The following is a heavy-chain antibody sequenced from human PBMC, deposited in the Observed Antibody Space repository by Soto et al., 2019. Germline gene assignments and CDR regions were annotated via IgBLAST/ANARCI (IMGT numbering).Heavy chain of an antibody. CDR1: GFTFSSYA. CDR3: ARDYYKYYDSSGYYRSPAY. Sequence: GGSLRLSCAASGFTFSSYAMHWVRQVPGKGLEWVALISYDGSDKDYADSVKGRFTISRDNSRNTLFLQMNSLRAEDTAVYYGARDYYKYYDSSGYYRSPAYWGQGT. D-gene: IGHD3-22*01. CDR2: ISYDGSDK. J-gene: IGHJ4*02. V-gene: IGHV3-30-3*01.